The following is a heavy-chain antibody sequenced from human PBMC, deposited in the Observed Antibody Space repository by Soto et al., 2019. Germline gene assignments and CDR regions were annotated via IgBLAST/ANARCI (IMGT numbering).Heavy chain of an antibody. D-gene: IGHD3-3*01. CDR2: ISGSGHAT. V-gene: IGHV3-23*01. Sequence: GGSLRLSCVASEFTFSDYAMSWVRQAPGKGLEWVSVISGSGHATYYVDSVEGRFTISRDNSKNTVYLQMNSLTAEDTAVYYCAKMRRLRFLEWSTEGFDYWGQGTLVTVSS. CDR3: AKMRRLRFLEWSTEGFDY. J-gene: IGHJ4*02. CDR1: EFTFSDYA.